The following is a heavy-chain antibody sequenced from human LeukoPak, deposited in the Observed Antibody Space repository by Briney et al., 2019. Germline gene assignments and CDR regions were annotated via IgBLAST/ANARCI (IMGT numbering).Heavy chain of an antibody. V-gene: IGHV4-59*01. CDR2: NYSGST. Sequence: KASETLSLTCSVSGDSISGYYWSWLRQPPGKGPEGIGYNYSGSTKYNPSLKSRVTISIDTSRNQYSLKVTSVPAADTAVYFCARDKGSSWYPEYFHHWGQGTLVTVSS. CDR1: GDSISGYY. D-gene: IGHD6-13*01. CDR3: ARDKGSSWYPEYFHH. J-gene: IGHJ1*01.